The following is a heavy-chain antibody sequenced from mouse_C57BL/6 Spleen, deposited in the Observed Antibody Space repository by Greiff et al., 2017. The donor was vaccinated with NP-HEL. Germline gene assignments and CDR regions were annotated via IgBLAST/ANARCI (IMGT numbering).Heavy chain of an antibody. D-gene: IGHD1-1*01. CDR1: GYTFTSYW. CDR3: ARSPFITTVVADWYFDV. J-gene: IGHJ1*03. Sequence: QVQLQQPGAELVKPGASVKLSCKASGYTFTSYWMHWVKQRPGQGLEWIGMIYPNSGSTNYNEKFKSKATLTVDKSSSTAYMQLSSLTSEDSAVYYCARSPFITTVVADWYFDVWGTGTTVTVSS. V-gene: IGHV1-64*01. CDR2: IYPNSGST.